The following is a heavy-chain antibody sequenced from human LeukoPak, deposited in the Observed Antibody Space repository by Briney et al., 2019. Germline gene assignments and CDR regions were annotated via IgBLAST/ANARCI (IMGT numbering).Heavy chain of an antibody. CDR3: AKESLFGELLYGPDAFDI. Sequence: GGSMRLSCAASGFTFSSYAMSWVRQAPGKGLEWVSAISSSGGSTYYAYSVKGRFTISRDNSKNTLYLQMDSLRAEDTAVYYCAKESLFGELLYGPDAFDIWGQGTMVTVSS. CDR2: ISSSGGST. J-gene: IGHJ3*02. D-gene: IGHD3-10*01. CDR1: GFTFSSYA. V-gene: IGHV3-23*01.